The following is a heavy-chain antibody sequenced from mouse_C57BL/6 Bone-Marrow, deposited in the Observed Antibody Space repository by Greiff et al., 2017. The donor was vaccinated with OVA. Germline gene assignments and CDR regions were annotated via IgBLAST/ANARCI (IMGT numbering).Heavy chain of an antibody. CDR2: IYPRDGST. J-gene: IGHJ3*01. CDR1: GYTFTSYD. D-gene: IGHD2-5*01. V-gene: IGHV1-85*01. CDR3: ASTYSNSFAY. Sequence: VQRVESGPELVKPGASVKLSCKASGYTFTSYDINWVKQRPGQGLEWIGWIYPRDGSTKYNEKFKGKATLTVDTSSSTAYMELHSLTSEDSAVYFCASTYSNSFAYWGQGTLVTVSA.